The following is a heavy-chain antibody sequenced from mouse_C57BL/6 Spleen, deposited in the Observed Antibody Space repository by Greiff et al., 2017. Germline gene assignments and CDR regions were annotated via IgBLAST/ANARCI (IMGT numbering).Heavy chain of an antibody. V-gene: IGHV5-17*01. CDR1: GFTFSDYG. D-gene: IGHD1-1*01. CDR2: ISSGSSSI. CDR3: ARWLRYFFAY. Sequence: EVMLVESGGGLVKPGGSLKLSCAASGFTFSDYGMHWVRQAPEKGLEWVAYISSGSSSIYYADTVKGRFTISRDNAKNTLFLQITSLRSEDTAMYYCARWLRYFFAYWGQGTTLTVSS. J-gene: IGHJ2*01.